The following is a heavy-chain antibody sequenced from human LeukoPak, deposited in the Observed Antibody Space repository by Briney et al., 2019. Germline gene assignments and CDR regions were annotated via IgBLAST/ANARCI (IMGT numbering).Heavy chain of an antibody. Sequence: SETLSLTCTVSGGSISSGDYYWSWIRQPPGKGLEWIVYIYYSGSTYYTPSLKSRVTISVDTSKNQFSLKLSSVTAADTAVYYCAREVVVPAASDAFDIWGQGTMVTVSS. CDR3: AREVVVPAASDAFDI. J-gene: IGHJ3*02. CDR2: IYYSGST. CDR1: GGSISSGDYY. V-gene: IGHV4-30-4*08. D-gene: IGHD2-2*01.